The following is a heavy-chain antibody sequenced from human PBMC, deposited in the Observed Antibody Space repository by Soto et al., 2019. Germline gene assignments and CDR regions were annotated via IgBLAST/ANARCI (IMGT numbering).Heavy chain of an antibody. CDR1: GGSFGSSAYY. J-gene: IGHJ5*02. Sequence: TLSLTCAVSGGSFGSSAYYWGWIRQAPGKGLEWIGSINYSGTTYYNPSLKSRVTISVDTSKNHFSLKLSSVTAADTALYYCSRRAPEGFDPWGQGTLVTAPQ. CDR3: SRRAPEGFDP. CDR2: INYSGTT. V-gene: IGHV4-39*02.